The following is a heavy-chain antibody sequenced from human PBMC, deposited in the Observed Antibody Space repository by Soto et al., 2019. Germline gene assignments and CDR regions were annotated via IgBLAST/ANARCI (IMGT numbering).Heavy chain of an antibody. CDR2: ISFDGSNN. V-gene: IGHV3-30-3*01. CDR3: VRDIWKLKVGLGVFDI. D-gene: IGHD1-26*01. Sequence: QEQLVESGGGVVQPGRSLRLSCAASGFTFSDYAMHWVRQAPGKGLEWVAVISFDGSNNYYADSVKGRFTISRDNSKNTLYLQMSSLRPEDTAVFYCVRDIWKLKVGLGVFDIWGQGTMVTVSS. CDR1: GFTFSDYA. J-gene: IGHJ3*02.